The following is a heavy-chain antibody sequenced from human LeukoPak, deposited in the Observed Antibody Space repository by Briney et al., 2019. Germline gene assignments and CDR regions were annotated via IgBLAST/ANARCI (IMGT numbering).Heavy chain of an antibody. CDR1: GGTFSTYA. D-gene: IGHD3-10*01. V-gene: IGHV1-69*05. CDR2: NIPIIGTA. J-gene: IGHJ4*02. Sequence: SVKGSCKASGGTFSTYAISWVRQAPGQGLEWMGGNIPIIGTANYAQKFQGRVTTTTDESTSTAYMELSSMRSEDTAVYYCARGHHRFGESSPDYWGQGTLVTVSS. CDR3: ARGHHRFGESSPDY.